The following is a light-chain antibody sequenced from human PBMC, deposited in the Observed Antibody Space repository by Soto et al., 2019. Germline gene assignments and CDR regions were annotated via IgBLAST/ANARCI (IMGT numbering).Light chain of an antibody. V-gene: IGLV2-23*01. CDR3: CSYAGSSTLGV. Sequence: QSALAQPASVCGSPGQSITISCTGTSSDVGSYNLVSWYQQHPGKAPKLIICESSKRPSGVSNRFSGSKSGNTASLTISGLQAEDEADYYCCSYAGSSTLGVLGTGTKVTVL. CDR1: SSDVGSYNL. J-gene: IGLJ1*01. CDR2: ESS.